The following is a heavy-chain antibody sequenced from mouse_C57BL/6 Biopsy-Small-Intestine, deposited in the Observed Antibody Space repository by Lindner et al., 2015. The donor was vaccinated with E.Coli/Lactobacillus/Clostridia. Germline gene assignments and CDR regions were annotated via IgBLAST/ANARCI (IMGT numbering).Heavy chain of an antibody. Sequence: EVQLQESGPSLVRPSQTLSLTCTVTGFSINSDCYWIWIRQFPGNKLECIGYTFYSGITYYNPSLESRTYITRDTSKNQFSLKLSSVTTEDTATYYCARYYYSSTYWYFDVWGTGTTVTVSS. D-gene: IGHD1-1*01. CDR1: GFSINSDCY. CDR2: TFYSGIT. J-gene: IGHJ1*03. V-gene: IGHV3-3*01. CDR3: ARYYYSSTYWYFDV.